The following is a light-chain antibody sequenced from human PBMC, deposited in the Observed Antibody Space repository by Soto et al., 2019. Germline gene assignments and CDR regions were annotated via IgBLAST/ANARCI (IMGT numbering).Light chain of an antibody. CDR1: KLGDKY. Sequence: SYEPTQPPSVSVSPGQTASITCSGDKLGDKYACWYQQKPGQSPVLVIYQDSKRPSGIPERFSGSNSGNTATLTISGTQAMDEADYYCQAWDSSTVVFGGETKLTVL. J-gene: IGLJ2*01. V-gene: IGLV3-1*01. CDR3: QAWDSSTVV. CDR2: QDS.